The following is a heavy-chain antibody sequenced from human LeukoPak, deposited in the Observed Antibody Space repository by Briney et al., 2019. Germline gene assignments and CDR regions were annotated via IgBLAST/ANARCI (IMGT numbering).Heavy chain of an antibody. CDR2: IYYSGST. V-gene: IGHV4-59*01. J-gene: IGHJ4*02. CDR1: GGSISSYY. D-gene: IGHD3-22*01. CDR3: AGAQYYYDSSGYAY. Sequence: PSETLSLTRTVSGGSISSYYWSWIRQPPGKGLEWIGYIYYSGSTNYNPSLKSRVTISVDTSKNQFSLKLSSVTAADTAVYYCAGAQYYYDSSGYAYWGQGTLVTVSS.